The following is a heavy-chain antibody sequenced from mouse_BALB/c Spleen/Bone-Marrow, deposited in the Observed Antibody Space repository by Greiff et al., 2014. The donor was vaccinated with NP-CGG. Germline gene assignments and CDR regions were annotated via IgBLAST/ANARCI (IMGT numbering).Heavy chain of an antibody. CDR3: ARDRGLLRFDY. CDR1: GFTFTDYY. V-gene: IGHV7-3*02. CDR2: IRNKANGYTT. J-gene: IGHJ2*01. D-gene: IGHD2-3*01. Sequence: EVMLVESGGCLVQPGGSLRLSCATSGFTFTDYYMSWVRQPPGKALEWLGFIRNKANGYTTEYSASVKGRFTISRDNSQSILYLQMNTLRAEDSATYYCARDRGLLRFDYWGQGTTLTVSS.